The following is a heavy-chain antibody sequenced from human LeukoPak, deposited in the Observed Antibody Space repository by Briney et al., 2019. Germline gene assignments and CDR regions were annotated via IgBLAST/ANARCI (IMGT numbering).Heavy chain of an antibody. J-gene: IGHJ3*02. CDR3: ARKQGRIAVAGDAFDI. CDR2: IYYSGST. Sequence: SETPSLTCTVSGGSISSSSYYWGCISHPPGNGLEWIGSIYYSGSTYYNPSLKSRVTISVDPSKNQFSLKLSSVTAADTAVYYCARKQGRIAVAGDAFDIWGQGTMVTVPS. CDR1: GGSISSSSYY. V-gene: IGHV4-39*01. D-gene: IGHD6-19*01.